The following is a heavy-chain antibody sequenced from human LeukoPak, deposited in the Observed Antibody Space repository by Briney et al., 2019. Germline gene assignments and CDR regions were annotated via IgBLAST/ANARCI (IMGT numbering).Heavy chain of an antibody. CDR3: ARDLPPEGYSSGYEYAFDI. CDR1: GGSISSGGYY. J-gene: IGHJ3*02. V-gene: IGHV4-31*03. CDR2: IYYSGST. Sequence: SETLSLTCTVSGGSISSGGYYWSWIRQHPGKGLEWIGYIYYSGSTYYNPSLKSRVTISVDTSKNQFSLKLSSVTAADTAVYYCARDLPPEGYSSGYEYAFDIWGQGTMLTASS. D-gene: IGHD3-22*01.